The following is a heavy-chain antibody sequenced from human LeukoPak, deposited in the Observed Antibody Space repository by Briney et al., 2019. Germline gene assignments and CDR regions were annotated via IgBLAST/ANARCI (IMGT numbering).Heavy chain of an antibody. CDR2: IYYSGST. CDR1: GGSISSYY. CDR3: ARGLGRIDY. D-gene: IGHD5/OR15-5a*01. J-gene: IGHJ4*02. V-gene: IGHV4-59*01. Sequence: SSETLSLTCTVSGGSISSYYWSWIRQPPGKGLEWIGYIYYSGSTNYNPSLKSRVTISVDTSKNQFSLKLSPVTAADTAVYYCARGLGRIDYWGQGTLVTVSS.